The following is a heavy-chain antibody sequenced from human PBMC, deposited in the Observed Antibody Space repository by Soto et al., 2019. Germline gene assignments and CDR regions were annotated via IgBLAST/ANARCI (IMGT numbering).Heavy chain of an antibody. CDR3: AKDPYSSRGGGGLFDP. Sequence: EVQLLESGGGLVQPGGSLRLSCAASGFTFSSYAMSWVRQAPGKGLEWVSAISGSGGSTYYADSVKGRFTISRDNSKNPPYLQKDRPRAEDTGVYYCAKDPYSSRGGGGLFDPWGQGTLVTVSS. V-gene: IGHV3-23*01. J-gene: IGHJ5*02. D-gene: IGHD6-13*01. CDR1: GFTFSSYA. CDR2: ISGSGGST.